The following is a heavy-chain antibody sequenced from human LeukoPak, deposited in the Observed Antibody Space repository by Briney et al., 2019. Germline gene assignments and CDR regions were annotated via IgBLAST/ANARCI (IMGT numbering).Heavy chain of an antibody. CDR2: ITASGTAM. CDR3: ARGTVSIAARFDY. CDR1: GFTFSSYS. D-gene: IGHD6-6*01. Sequence: GGSLRLSCAASGFTFSSYSMNWVRQAPGKGLEWVSHITASGTAMFYADSVKGRFTISRDNAKNSLYLQMNSLRDEDTAVYYCARGTVSIAARFDYWGQGTLVTVSS. V-gene: IGHV3-48*02. J-gene: IGHJ4*02.